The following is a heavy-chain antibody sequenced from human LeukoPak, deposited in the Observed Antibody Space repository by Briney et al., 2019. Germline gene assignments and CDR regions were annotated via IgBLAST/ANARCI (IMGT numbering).Heavy chain of an antibody. J-gene: IGHJ4*02. Sequence: ASVKVSCKASGYTFTSYGISWVRQAPGQGLEWMGWISAYNGNTNYAQKLQGRVTMTTDTSTSTAYMELRSLRSDDTAVYYCARDRRVAARPESGRIDYWGQGTLVTVSS. CDR1: GYTFTSYG. CDR2: ISAYNGNT. CDR3: ARDRRVAARPESGRIDY. D-gene: IGHD6-6*01. V-gene: IGHV1-18*01.